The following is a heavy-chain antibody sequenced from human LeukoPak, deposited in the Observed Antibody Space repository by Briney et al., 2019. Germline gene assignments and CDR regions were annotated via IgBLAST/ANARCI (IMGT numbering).Heavy chain of an antibody. Sequence: PSETLCLTCAVYGGSLSGAYWSWIRQPPGKGLEWIGEINHSGSTNYNPSRKSRVTISVDKSKNQFSLKLSSVTAADTAVYYCARVRSGGYLAYYYYYYYMDVWGKGTTVTVSS. CDR3: ARVRSGGYLAYYYYYYYMDV. CDR2: INHSGST. D-gene: IGHD2-15*01. CDR1: GGSLSGAY. J-gene: IGHJ6*03. V-gene: IGHV4-34*01.